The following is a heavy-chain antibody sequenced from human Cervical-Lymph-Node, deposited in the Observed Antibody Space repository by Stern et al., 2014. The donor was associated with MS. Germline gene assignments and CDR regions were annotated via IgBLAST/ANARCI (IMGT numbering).Heavy chain of an antibody. V-gene: IGHV1-46*03. CDR2: INSGGFT. CDR3: TSARNTAFDI. Sequence: QVQLVQSGAEVKKPGASVKVSCKASEYTFTYFFIHWVRQAPGQGLEWMGVINSGGFTTYSPKFQGRFTMTRDTSTSTVHMDLTSLTSEDTAVYYCTSARNTAFDIWGQGTLVTVS. J-gene: IGHJ3*02. CDR1: EYTFTYFF.